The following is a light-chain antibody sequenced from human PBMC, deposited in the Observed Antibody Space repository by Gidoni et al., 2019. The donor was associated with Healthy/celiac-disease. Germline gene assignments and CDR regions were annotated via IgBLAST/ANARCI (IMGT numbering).Light chain of an antibody. J-gene: IGLJ1*01. V-gene: IGLV3-21*02. CDR2: DDS. CDR3: QVWDSSSDHYV. CDR1: NIGSKS. Sequence: SYVLPPPPPVSVAPGQTARITRGGNNIGSKSGHWYQQKPGQAPVLVVYDDSDRPSGIPERFSGSNSGNTATLTISRVEAGDEADYYCQVWDSSSDHYVFGTGTKVTVL.